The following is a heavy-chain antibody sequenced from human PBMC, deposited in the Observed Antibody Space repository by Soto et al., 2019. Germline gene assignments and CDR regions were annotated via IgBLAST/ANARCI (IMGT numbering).Heavy chain of an antibody. CDR2: MNPNSGNT. D-gene: IGHD3-10*01. Sequence: GASVKVSCKASGYTFTSYDINWVRQATGQGLEWMGWMNPNSGNTGYAQKFQGRVTMTRNTSISTAYMELSSLRSEDTAVYYCARAPPMVRGPGGLDYYYYYYMDVWGKGTTVTVSS. J-gene: IGHJ6*03. V-gene: IGHV1-8*01. CDR1: GYTFTSYD. CDR3: ARAPPMVRGPGGLDYYYYYYMDV.